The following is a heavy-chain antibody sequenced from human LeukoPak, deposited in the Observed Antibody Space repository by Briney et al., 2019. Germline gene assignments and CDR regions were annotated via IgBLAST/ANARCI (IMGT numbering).Heavy chain of an antibody. CDR2: IIPILGIA. J-gene: IGHJ4*02. Sequence: ASVKVSCKASGGTFSSYTISWVRQAPGQGLEWMGRIIPILGIANYAQKFQGRVTITADKSTSTAYMELSSLSSEDTAVYYCAREVSRYGSFDYWGQGTLVTVSS. V-gene: IGHV1-69*04. CDR3: AREVSRYGSFDY. CDR1: GGTFSSYT. D-gene: IGHD3-9*01.